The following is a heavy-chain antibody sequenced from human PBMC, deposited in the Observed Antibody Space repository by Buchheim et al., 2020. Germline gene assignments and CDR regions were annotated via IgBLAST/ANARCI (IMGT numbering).Heavy chain of an antibody. D-gene: IGHD2/OR15-2a*01. Sequence: EVQLLESGGDLVQPGGSLRLSCAASGFTFSNYAMTWVRQAPGKGLEWVSTITDSGDKTYYADSVKGRFTISRDNSKNTLYLQMDSLGVEDTAEYYCAKNFAAANHGIDVWGPGAT. CDR3: AKNFAAANHGIDV. CDR2: ITDSGDKT. CDR1: GFTFSNYA. V-gene: IGHV3-23*01. J-gene: IGHJ6*02.